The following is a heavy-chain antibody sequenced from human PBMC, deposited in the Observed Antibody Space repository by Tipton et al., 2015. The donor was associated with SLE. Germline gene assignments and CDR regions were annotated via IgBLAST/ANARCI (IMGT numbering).Heavy chain of an antibody. J-gene: IGHJ6*02. V-gene: IGHV1-69*18. D-gene: IGHD2-2*01. CDR3: ARIYCSSTSCSYSYGMDV. CDR2: IIPIYGTA. Sequence: QVQLVQSGAEVKKPGSSVKVSCKASGGTFSRYGISWVRQAPGQGLEWMGRIIPIYGTANSTQKFQGRVTITADESTSTAYMELSSLRSEDTAVYYCARIYCSSTSCSYSYGMDVWGQGTTVTVSS. CDR1: GGTFSRYG.